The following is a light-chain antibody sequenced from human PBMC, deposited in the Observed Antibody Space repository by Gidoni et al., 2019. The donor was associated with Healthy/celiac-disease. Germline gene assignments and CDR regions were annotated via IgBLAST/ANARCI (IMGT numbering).Light chain of an antibody. J-gene: IGLJ2*01. CDR2: DVS. V-gene: IGLV2-14*01. CDR3: SSYTSSSTLV. Sequence: QPALTQPASVSGSPGHAITISCTGTSSDVGGYNYVSWYQQHPGKAPKLMIYDVSKRPSGVSNRFSGSQSGNTASLTISGLQAEDEADYYCSSYTSSSTLVFGGGTKLTVL. CDR1: SSDVGGYNY.